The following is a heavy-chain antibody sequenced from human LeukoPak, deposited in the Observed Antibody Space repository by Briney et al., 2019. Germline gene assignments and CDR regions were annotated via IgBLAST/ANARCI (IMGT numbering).Heavy chain of an antibody. D-gene: IGHD4-17*01. Sequence: PGGSLRLSCAASEFTVSSNYMSWVRQAPGKGLEWVSVIYSGGSTYYADPVKGRFTISRDNFQNTLYLEMSSLRAEDTAVYYCARDKRGLTTSAFDIWGQGTMVTVSS. CDR1: EFTVSSNY. V-gene: IGHV3-66*01. CDR2: IYSGGST. J-gene: IGHJ3*02. CDR3: ARDKRGLTTSAFDI.